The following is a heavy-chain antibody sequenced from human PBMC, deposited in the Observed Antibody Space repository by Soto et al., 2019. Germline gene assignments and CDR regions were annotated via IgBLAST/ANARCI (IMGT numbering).Heavy chain of an antibody. Sequence: PGGTLRLSCAASGFTFSSYGMHRVRQAPGKGLEWVAVIWYDGSNKYYADSVKGRFTISRDNSKNTLYLQMNSLRAEDTAVYYCARAPAVAGHDAFDIWGQGTMVTVSS. CDR3: ARAPAVAGHDAFDI. CDR2: IWYDGSNK. D-gene: IGHD6-19*01. V-gene: IGHV3-33*01. CDR1: GFTFSSYG. J-gene: IGHJ3*02.